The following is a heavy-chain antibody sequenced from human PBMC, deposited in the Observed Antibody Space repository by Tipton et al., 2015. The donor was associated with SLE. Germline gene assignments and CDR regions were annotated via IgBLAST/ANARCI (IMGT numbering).Heavy chain of an antibody. V-gene: IGHV3-53*04. J-gene: IGHJ4*02. CDR1: GFTVSSNY. CDR2: IFSGGST. D-gene: IGHD4-17*01. Sequence: VQLVQSGGGLVQTGGSLRLSCAASGFTVSSNYMSWVRRAPGKGLEWVSVIFSGGSTYYADSVKGRFTISRDNSKNTLYLQMNSLRAEDTAVYYCARDQGDYGDYAVFDYWGQGTLVTVSS. CDR3: ARDQGDYGDYAVFDY.